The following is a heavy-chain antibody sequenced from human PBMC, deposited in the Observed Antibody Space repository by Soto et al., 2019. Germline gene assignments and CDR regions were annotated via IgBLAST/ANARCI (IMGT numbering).Heavy chain of an antibody. CDR3: ARDYIVVVVAATSTSPYYYYGMDV. CDR1: GGTFSSYA. V-gene: IGHV1-69*13. Sequence: SVKVSCKASGGTFSSYAISWVRQAPGQGLEWMGGIFPIFGTANYAQKFQGRVTITADESTSTAYMELSSLRSEDTAVYYCARDYIVVVVAATSTSPYYYYGMDVWGQATTVTVSS. D-gene: IGHD2-15*01. J-gene: IGHJ6*01. CDR2: IFPIFGTA.